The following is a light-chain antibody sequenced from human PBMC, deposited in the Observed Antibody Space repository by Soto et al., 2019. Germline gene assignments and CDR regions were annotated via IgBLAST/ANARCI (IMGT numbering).Light chain of an antibody. J-gene: IGKJ1*01. CDR2: GAS. CDR3: QHYET. CDR1: QSVSSSY. Sequence: EIVLTQSPGTLSLSPGERATLSCRASQSVSSSYLAWYQQKPRQAPRLLIFGASSRATGIPDRFSGSGSGTDFTLTISRLEPEDFAVYYCQHYETFGQGTKVEIK. V-gene: IGKV3-20*01.